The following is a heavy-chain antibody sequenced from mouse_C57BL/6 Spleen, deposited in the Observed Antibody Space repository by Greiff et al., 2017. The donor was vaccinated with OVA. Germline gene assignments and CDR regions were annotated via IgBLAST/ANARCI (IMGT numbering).Heavy chain of an antibody. D-gene: IGHD1-1*01. CDR3: ARSYYYGSRGGYYAMDY. J-gene: IGHJ4*01. CDR2: INPNNGGT. CDR1: GYTFTDYY. Sequence: EVQLQQSGPELVKPGASVKISCKASGYTFTDYYMNWVKQSHGKSLEWIGDINPNNGGTSYNQKFKGKATLTVDKSSSTAYMELRSLTSEDSAVYYCARSYYYGSRGGYYAMDYWGQGTSVTVSS. V-gene: IGHV1-26*01.